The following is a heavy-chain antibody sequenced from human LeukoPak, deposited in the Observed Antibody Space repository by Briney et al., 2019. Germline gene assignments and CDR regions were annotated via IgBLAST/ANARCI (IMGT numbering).Heavy chain of an antibody. V-gene: IGHV3-23*01. CDR1: GFTFNSYA. Sequence: PGASLRLSCAASGFTFNSYAMSWVRQAPGKGLEWVSAISGSGGNTYYADSVKGRFTISRDNSKNTLYLQMNSLRAEDTAVYYCAKAPTGYCSGGSCYHFDYRGQGTQVTVSS. D-gene: IGHD2-15*01. CDR3: AKAPTGYCSGGSCYHFDY. CDR2: ISGSGGNT. J-gene: IGHJ4*02.